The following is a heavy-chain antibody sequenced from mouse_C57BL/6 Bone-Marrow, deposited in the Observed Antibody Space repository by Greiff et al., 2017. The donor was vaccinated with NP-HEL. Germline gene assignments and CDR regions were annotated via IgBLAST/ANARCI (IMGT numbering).Heavy chain of an antibody. CDR3: ARYYYGPHYAMDY. Sequence: VMLVESGAELAKPGASVKLSCKASGYTFTSYWMHWVKQRPGQGLEWIGYINPSSGYTKYNQKFKDKATLTADKSSSTAYMQLSSLTYEDSAVYYCARYYYGPHYAMDYWGQGTSVTVSS. D-gene: IGHD2-1*01. CDR1: GYTFTSYW. CDR2: INPSSGYT. V-gene: IGHV1-7*01. J-gene: IGHJ4*01.